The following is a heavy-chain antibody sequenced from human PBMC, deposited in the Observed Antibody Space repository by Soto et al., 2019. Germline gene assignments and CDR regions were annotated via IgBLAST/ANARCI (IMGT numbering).Heavy chain of an antibody. CDR3: ARDSNPLDFWSGYHHVHDAFDI. D-gene: IGHD3-3*01. J-gene: IGHJ3*02. CDR2: IWYDGSNK. V-gene: IGHV3-33*01. Sequence: QVQLVESGGGVVQPGRSLRLSCAASGFTFSSYGMHWVRQAPGKGLEWVAVIWYDGSNKYYADSVKGRFTISRDNSKNTLYLQMNSLRAEDTAVYYCARDSNPLDFWSGYHHVHDAFDIWGQGTMVTVSS. CDR1: GFTFSSYG.